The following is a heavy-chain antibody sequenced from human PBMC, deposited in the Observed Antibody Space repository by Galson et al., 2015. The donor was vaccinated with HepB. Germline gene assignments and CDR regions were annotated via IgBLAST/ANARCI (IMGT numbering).Heavy chain of an antibody. CDR2: ISWNSGDI. V-gene: IGHV3-9*01. J-gene: IGHJ4*02. Sequence: FLRLSCAASGFTFDEYAMNWVRQAPGKGLEWVSGISWNSGDIGYADSVKGRFTISRDNAKNSLYLQMNSLRAEDTALYYCAKGRGGGTYYFDNWGQGTLVTVSS. D-gene: IGHD1-26*01. CDR1: GFTFDEYA. CDR3: AKGRGGGTYYFDN.